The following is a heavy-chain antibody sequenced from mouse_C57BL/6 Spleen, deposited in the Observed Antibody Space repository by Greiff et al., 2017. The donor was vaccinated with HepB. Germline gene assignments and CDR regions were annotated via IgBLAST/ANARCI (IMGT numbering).Heavy chain of an antibody. CDR3: ARSPLRGFAY. CDR2: IYPGDGDT. CDR1: GYAFSSSW. J-gene: IGHJ3*01. D-gene: IGHD1-1*01. Sequence: VQLQQSGPELVKPGASVKISCKASGYAFSSSWMNWVKQRPGKGLEWIGRIYPGDGDTNYNGKFKGKATLTADKSSSTAYMQLSSLTSEDSAVYFCARSPLRGFAYWGQGTLVTVSA. V-gene: IGHV1-82*01.